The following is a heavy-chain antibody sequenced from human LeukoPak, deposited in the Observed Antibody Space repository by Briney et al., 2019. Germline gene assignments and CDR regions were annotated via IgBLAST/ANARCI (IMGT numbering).Heavy chain of an antibody. CDR3: AREGIYSSSWKYYFDY. CDR1: GGSISSGGYY. Sequence: PSETLSLTCTVSGGSISSGGYYWSWIRQHPGKGLEWIGYIYYSGSTYYNPSLKSRVTISVDTSKNQFSLKLSSVTAADTAVYYCAREGIYSSSWKYYFDYWGQGTLVTVSS. CDR2: IYYSGST. V-gene: IGHV4-31*03. J-gene: IGHJ4*02. D-gene: IGHD6-13*01.